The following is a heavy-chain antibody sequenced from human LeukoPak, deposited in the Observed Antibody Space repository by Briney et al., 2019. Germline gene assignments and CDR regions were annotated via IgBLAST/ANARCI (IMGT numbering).Heavy chain of an antibody. D-gene: IGHD2-21*02. CDR1: GGTFSSYA. Sequence: ASVKVSCKASGGTFSSYAISWVRQAPGQGLEWMGWISAYNGNTNYAQKLQGRVTMTTDTSTSTAYMELRSLRSDDTAVYYCARGLVVVTSFKYYYYGMDVWGQGTTVTVSS. CDR2: ISAYNGNT. V-gene: IGHV1-18*01. CDR3: ARGLVVVTSFKYYYYGMDV. J-gene: IGHJ6*02.